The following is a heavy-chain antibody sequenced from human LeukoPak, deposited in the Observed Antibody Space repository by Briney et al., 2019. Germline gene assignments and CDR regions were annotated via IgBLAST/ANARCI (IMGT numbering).Heavy chain of an antibody. J-gene: IGHJ4*02. Sequence: GRSLRLSCAASGFTFSSYAMSWVSQDPGKGLEWVLAISGSGGSTYYADSVKGRFTISRDNSKNTLYLQMNSLRAEDTAVYYCAKGPWELLGYWGQGTLVTVSS. V-gene: IGHV3-23*01. CDR3: AKGPWELLGY. CDR1: GFTFSSYA. D-gene: IGHD1-26*01. CDR2: ISGSGGST.